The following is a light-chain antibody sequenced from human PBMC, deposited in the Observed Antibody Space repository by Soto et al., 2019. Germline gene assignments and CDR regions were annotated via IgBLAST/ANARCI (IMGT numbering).Light chain of an antibody. CDR3: SSYTVSSPL. V-gene: IGLV2-14*03. Sequence: QSALTQPASVSGSPGQSITISCNGSSGDVGGYDYVSWYQQLPGKAPKLMIYDVTNRPSGVSNRFSGSKSDNTASLTISGLQSEDEADYYCSSYTVSSPLFGGGTKLTVL. CDR2: DVT. CDR1: SGDVGGYDY. J-gene: IGLJ2*01.